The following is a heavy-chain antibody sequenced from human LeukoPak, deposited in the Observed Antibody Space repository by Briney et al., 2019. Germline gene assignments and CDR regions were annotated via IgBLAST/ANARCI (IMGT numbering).Heavy chain of an antibody. CDR1: GYTFTSYA. J-gene: IGHJ3*02. Sequence: ASVKVSCKTSGYTFTSYAIQWVRQAPGQRLEWMGWINAGNGNTEYSQKFQGRVTITRDTSATTAYMELSTLRSEDTAVYYCAREHDFWSPYAFDIWGQGTMVIVSS. V-gene: IGHV1-3*01. CDR3: AREHDFWSPYAFDI. CDR2: INAGNGNT. D-gene: IGHD3-3*01.